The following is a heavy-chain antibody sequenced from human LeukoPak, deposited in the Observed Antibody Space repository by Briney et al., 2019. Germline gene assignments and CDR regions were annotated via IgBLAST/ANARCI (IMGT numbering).Heavy chain of an antibody. CDR2: INYSGSN. J-gene: IGHJ4*02. Sequence: SETLSLTCAVYGGFFSGYYWRWIRQSPGKGLEWIGEINYSGSNNYNPSLKSRVTISVDTPKNQFSLKLSSVTAADTAVYYCARGDYGSGSFGYWGQGTLVTVSS. CDR3: ARGDYGSGSFGY. CDR1: GGFFSGYY. V-gene: IGHV4-34*01. D-gene: IGHD3-10*01.